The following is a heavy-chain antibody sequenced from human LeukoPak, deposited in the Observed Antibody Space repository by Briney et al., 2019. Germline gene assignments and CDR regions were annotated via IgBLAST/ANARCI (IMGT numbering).Heavy chain of an antibody. CDR3: ARHKAASSGGYVGAFNF. Sequence: KPSETLSLTCTVSGDSISGFYWGWVRQPPGKGLEWIASIYYSVSTYYKPSLKSRVTISADTSKNQFSLKLSSVTAADTAVYYCARHKAASSGGYVGAFNFWGQGTMVTVSS. V-gene: IGHV4-39*01. J-gene: IGHJ3*01. CDR1: GDSISGFY. D-gene: IGHD5-12*01. CDR2: IYYSVST.